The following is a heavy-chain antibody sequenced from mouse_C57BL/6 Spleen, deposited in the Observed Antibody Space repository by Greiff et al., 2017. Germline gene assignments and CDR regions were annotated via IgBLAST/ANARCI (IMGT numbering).Heavy chain of an antibody. CDR1: GFNIKNTY. CDR3: ARGFYGNYRSYAMDY. J-gene: IGHJ4*01. V-gene: IGHV14-3*01. CDR2: IDPANGNT. Sequence: VQLQQSVAELVRPGASVKLSCTASGFNIKNTYMHWVKQRPEQGLEWIGRIDPANGNTKYAPKFQGKATITADTSSNTAYLQLSSLTSEDSAVYYCARGFYGNYRSYAMDYWGQGTSVTVSS. D-gene: IGHD2-1*01.